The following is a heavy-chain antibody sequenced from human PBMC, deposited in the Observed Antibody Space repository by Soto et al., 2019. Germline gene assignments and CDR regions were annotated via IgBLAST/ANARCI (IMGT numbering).Heavy chain of an antibody. V-gene: IGHV3-30*18. CDR1: GFTFGSYG. CDR3: AQVPRYTVTPPDDY. J-gene: IGHJ4*02. CDR2: ISYDGTNK. D-gene: IGHD4-17*01. Sequence: QVQLVESGGGVVHPGRSLRLSCVGSGFTFGSYGMHWVRQAPGKGLEWVAVISYDGTNKYYTDSVKGRFTISRDNSKNTLFLQMNSLRAEDTAVYYCAQVPRYTVTPPDDYWGQGTLVTVSS.